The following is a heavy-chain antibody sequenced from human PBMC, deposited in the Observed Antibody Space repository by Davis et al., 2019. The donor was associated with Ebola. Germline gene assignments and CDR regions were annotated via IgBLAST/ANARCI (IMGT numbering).Heavy chain of an antibody. CDR2: IYYSGST. D-gene: IGHD2-21*01. J-gene: IGHJ5*02. V-gene: IGHV4-59*08. CDR1: GGSISHYY. Sequence: MPSETLSLTCAVSGGSISHYYWSWIRQPPGKGLEWIGYIYYSGSTYYNPSLKSRVTISVDTSKNQFSRKLSSVTAADTAVYYCARARVGISYWFDPWGQGTLVTVSS. CDR3: ARARVGISYWFDP.